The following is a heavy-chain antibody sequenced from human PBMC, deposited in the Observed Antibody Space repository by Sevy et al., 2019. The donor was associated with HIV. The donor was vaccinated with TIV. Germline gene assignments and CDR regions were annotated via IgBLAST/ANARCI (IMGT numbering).Heavy chain of an antibody. V-gene: IGHV3-7*01. D-gene: IGHD3-22*01. Sequence: GGSLRLSCAASGFGFSSYWMSWVRQAPGKGLEWVANIKQDGSEKNYVDSVKGRFTISRDNAMNSLYLEMNSLSAEDAAVYFCARDRRTYYYDNSGYADYWGQGTLVTVSS. CDR1: GFGFSSYW. J-gene: IGHJ4*02. CDR2: IKQDGSEK. CDR3: ARDRRTYYYDNSGYADY.